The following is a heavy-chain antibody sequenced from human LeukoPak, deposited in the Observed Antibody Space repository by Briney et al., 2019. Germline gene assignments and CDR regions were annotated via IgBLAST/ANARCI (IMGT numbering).Heavy chain of an antibody. J-gene: IGHJ5*02. V-gene: IGHV1-46*01. D-gene: IGHD6-19*01. CDR2: INPSGGST. CDR3: ARDNGRPYSSGWYSGASGSDP. CDR1: GYTFTSYY. Sequence: ASVKVSCKASGYTFTSYYMHWVRQAPGQGLEWMGIINPSGGSTSYAQKFQGRVTMTRDTSTSTVYMELSSLRSEDTAVYYCARDNGRPYSSGWYSGASGSDPWGQGTLVTVSS.